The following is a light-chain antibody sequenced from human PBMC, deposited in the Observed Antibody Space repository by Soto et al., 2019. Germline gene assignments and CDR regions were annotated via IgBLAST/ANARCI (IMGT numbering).Light chain of an antibody. CDR1: SSDVGAYKY. CDR3: SSYTSTNTQV. V-gene: IGLV2-14*01. Sequence: QYALTQPASVSGSPGQSITLSCTGTSSDVGAYKYVSWYQQHPGKAPKLMVYEVDNRPSGVSNRFSGSKSGNTASLTISGLQAEDEADYYCSSYTSTNTQVFGTGTKVTVL. CDR2: EVD. J-gene: IGLJ1*01.